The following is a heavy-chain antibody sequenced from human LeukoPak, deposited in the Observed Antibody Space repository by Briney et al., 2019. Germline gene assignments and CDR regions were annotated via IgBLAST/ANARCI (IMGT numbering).Heavy chain of an antibody. CDR2: IIPIFGTA. CDR1: GGTFSSYA. Sequence: SVKVSCKASGGTFSSYAISWVRQAPGQGLEWMGGIIPIFGTANYAQKFQGRVAITADESTSTAYMELSSLRSEDTAVYYCARGPDGYDMTGYIYWGQGTLVTVSS. D-gene: IGHD3-9*01. V-gene: IGHV1-69*13. CDR3: ARGPDGYDMTGYIY. J-gene: IGHJ4*02.